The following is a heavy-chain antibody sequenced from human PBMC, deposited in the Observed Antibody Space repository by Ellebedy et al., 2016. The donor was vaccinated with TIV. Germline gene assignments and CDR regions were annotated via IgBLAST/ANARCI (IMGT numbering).Heavy chain of an antibody. CDR1: GGSISSYY. J-gene: IGHJ4*02. CDR2: IHHSGRS. V-gene: IGHV4-59*01. CDR3: ARGLPVAGRNQFDY. Sequence: MPSETLSLTCSVSGGSISSYYWRWIRQPPGKGLEWIGFIHHSGRSDSNPSVKGRIAMSVDTSKNQFSLSLTSVTAADTAVDYCARGLPVAGRNQFDYWGQGTLVTVSS. D-gene: IGHD6-19*01.